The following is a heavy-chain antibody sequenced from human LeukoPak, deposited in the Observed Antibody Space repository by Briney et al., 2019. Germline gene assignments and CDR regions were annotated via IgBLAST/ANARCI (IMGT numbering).Heavy chain of an antibody. CDR2: IIPILGIA. Sequence: ASVKVSCKASGGTFSSYAISWVRQAPGQGLEWMGRIIPILGIANYAQKFQGRVTITADKSTSTAYMELSSLRSEDTAVYYCARDSVLYGSGSVEHWGQGTLVTVSS. CDR1: GGTFSSYA. CDR3: ARDSVLYGSGSVEH. J-gene: IGHJ1*01. D-gene: IGHD3-10*01. V-gene: IGHV1-69*04.